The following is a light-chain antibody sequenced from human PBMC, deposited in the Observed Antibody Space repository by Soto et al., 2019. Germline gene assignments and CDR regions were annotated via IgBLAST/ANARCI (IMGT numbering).Light chain of an antibody. CDR3: QQYNGYSVT. CDR2: VTS. V-gene: IGKV1-5*01. Sequence: DLQMTPSPCTLSSSVRDRATISCRARQSLSQSLAWYQQKPVKAPKLLIYVTSSLKSGVPSRFSGSGSGTEFTLTISSLQTDDFATYYCQQYNGYSVTFGKGTKVDIK. CDR1: QSLSQS. J-gene: IGKJ1*01.